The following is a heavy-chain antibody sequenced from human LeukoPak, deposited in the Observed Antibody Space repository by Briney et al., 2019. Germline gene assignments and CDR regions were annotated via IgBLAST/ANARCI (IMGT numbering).Heavy chain of an antibody. CDR3: AKVGKQWLVQETYYFDY. Sequence: PGGSLRLSCAASEFTLSDYYMSWIRQAPGKGLEWVSAISGSGGSTYYADSVKGRFTISRDNSKNTLYLQMNSLRAEDTAVYYCAKVGKQWLVQETYYFDYWGQGTLVTVSS. D-gene: IGHD6-19*01. V-gene: IGHV3-23*01. J-gene: IGHJ4*02. CDR1: EFTLSDYY. CDR2: ISGSGGST.